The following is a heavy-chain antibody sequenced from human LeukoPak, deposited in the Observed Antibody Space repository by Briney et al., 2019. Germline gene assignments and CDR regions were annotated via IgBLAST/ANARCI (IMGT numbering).Heavy chain of an antibody. V-gene: IGHV4-59*12. CDR2: IHYSGST. CDR3: ARGPMRSWFDP. J-gene: IGHJ5*02. Sequence: KPSETPSPNCTVPGGSISSYYLGWIPEPPREGPGWIGYIHYSGSTNYNPSLKSRVTISLDTSKNQFSLKLTSITAADTAVYYCARGPMRSWFDPWGQGTLVTVSS. CDR1: GGSISSYY.